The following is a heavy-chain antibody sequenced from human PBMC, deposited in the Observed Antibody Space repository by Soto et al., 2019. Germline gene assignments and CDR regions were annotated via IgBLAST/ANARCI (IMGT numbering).Heavy chain of an antibody. CDR1: VGSSSSGDYY. D-gene: IGHD3-3*01. J-gene: IGHJ5*02. CDR3: AREVPYYDFWSGYAPQLNWFDP. CDR2: IYYSGST. V-gene: IGHV4-30-4*01. Sequence: TLSLTCTVSVGSSSSGDYYWSWILQPPGKGLEWIGYIYYSGSTYYNPSLKSRVTISVDTSKNQFSLKLSSVTAADTAVYYCAREVPYYDFWSGYAPQLNWFDPWGQGTLVTVSS.